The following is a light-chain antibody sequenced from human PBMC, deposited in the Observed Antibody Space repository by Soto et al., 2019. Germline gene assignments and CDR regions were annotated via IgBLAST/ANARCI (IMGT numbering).Light chain of an antibody. CDR3: QQFKNSPWT. J-gene: IGKJ1*01. CDR1: QSVSSD. CDR2: GAS. V-gene: IGKV3-15*01. Sequence: EILMTQSPATLSVSPGERATLSCRAGQSVSSDLAWYQQKPGQTPRLLIYGASTRAPGIPARFSGSGSGTEFTLTISSLQSDDFDVYYCQQFKNSPWTFGQGTKVDIK.